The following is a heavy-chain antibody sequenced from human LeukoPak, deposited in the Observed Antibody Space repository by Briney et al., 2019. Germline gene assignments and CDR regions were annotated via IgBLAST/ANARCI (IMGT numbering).Heavy chain of an antibody. CDR2: IYPGDSDT. Sequence: GESLKISCKGSGYSFTSYWIGWVRQMPGKGLEWMGIIYPGDSDTRYSPSFQGQVTISADKSISTAYLQWSSLKASDTAMYYCARRPFGVVISTSPYFDYWGQGTLVTVSS. V-gene: IGHV5-51*01. J-gene: IGHJ4*02. D-gene: IGHD3-3*01. CDR1: GYSFTSYW. CDR3: ARRPFGVVISTSPYFDY.